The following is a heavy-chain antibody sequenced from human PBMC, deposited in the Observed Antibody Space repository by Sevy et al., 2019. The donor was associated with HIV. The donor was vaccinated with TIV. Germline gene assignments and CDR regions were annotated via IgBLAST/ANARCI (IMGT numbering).Heavy chain of an antibody. CDR1: GFTFSSYG. V-gene: IGHV3-33*01. D-gene: IGHD3-22*01. CDR2: IWYDGSNK. CDR3: ARRGVGYDSSGFFDY. Sequence: GGSLRLSCAASGFTFSSYGMHWVRQAPGKGLEWVAVIWYDGSNKYYADSVKGRFTSSRDNSKNTRYLEMNSLRAEDRAVYYCARRGVGYDSSGFFDYWGQGTLVTVSS. J-gene: IGHJ4*02.